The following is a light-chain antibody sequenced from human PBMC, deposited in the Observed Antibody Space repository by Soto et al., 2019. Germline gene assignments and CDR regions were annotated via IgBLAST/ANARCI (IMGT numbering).Light chain of an antibody. V-gene: IGLV2-14*03. Sequence: QSALTQPASVSGSPGQSITISCTGTTSDIGDYDYVSWYQQHPGKPPKVLIYDVTNRPSGVSSRFSGSKSGNTASLTISGLQAEDEAHYFCCSYSPRSALEIFGGGTKHTVL. J-gene: IGLJ2*01. CDR3: CSYSPRSALEI. CDR1: TSDIGDYDY. CDR2: DVT.